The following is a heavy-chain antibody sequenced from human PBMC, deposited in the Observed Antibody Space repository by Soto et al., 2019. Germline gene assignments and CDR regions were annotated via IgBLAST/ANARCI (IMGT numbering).Heavy chain of an antibody. CDR3: AKDRGYSSSLGYYYYYMDV. J-gene: IGHJ6*03. Sequence: EVQLLESGGGLVQPGGSLRLSCAASGFTFSSYAMSWVRQAPGKGLEWGSAISGSGGSTYYADSVKGRFTISRDNSKNTLYPQMNRLRAEDTALYYCAKDRGYSSSLGYYYYYMDVWGQGTTGTVSS. D-gene: IGHD6-6*01. V-gene: IGHV3-23*01. CDR1: GFTFSSYA. CDR2: ISGSGGST.